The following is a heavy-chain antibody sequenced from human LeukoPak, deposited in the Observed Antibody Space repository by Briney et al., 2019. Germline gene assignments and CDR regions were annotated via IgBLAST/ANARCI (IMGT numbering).Heavy chain of an antibody. Sequence: TSVKVSCKASGYAFTTYPMHWVRQAPGQRLEWMGWINAANGNTKYSQKFQGRVTITRDTSASTAYMELSSLRSEDTAVYYCARPDYFNSSGYKNWARGTLVTVSS. CDR2: INAANGNT. J-gene: IGHJ4*02. V-gene: IGHV1-3*01. CDR3: ARPDYFNSSGYKN. CDR1: GYAFTTYP. D-gene: IGHD3-22*01.